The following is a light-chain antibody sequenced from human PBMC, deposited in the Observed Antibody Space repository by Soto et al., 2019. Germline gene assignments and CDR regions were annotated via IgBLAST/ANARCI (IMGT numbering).Light chain of an antibody. V-gene: IGKV1-27*01. Sequence: TQSPSSLSALVGDRVTITCRASQDIGNFSAWYQQKPGKVPKLLIYAASTLQSGVPSRFSGSGSGTDFTVTISSLQPEYVATYYCQKCKVAPFTFGGGTK. CDR2: AAS. CDR1: QDIGNF. J-gene: IGKJ4*01. CDR3: QKCKVAPFT.